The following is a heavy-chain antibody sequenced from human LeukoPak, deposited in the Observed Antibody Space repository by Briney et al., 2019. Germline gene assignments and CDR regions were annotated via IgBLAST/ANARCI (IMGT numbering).Heavy chain of an antibody. CDR2: IYHSGST. D-gene: IGHD6-6*01. J-gene: IGHJ3*02. CDR3: ARARGSSPRDAFDI. CDR1: GGSISSGGYY. V-gene: IGHV4-30-2*01. Sequence: PSETLSLTCTVSGGSISSGGYYWSWIRQPPGKGLEWIGYIYHSGSTYYNPSLKSRVTISVDRSKNQSSLKLSSVTAADTAVYYCARARGSSPRDAFDIWGQGTMVTVSS.